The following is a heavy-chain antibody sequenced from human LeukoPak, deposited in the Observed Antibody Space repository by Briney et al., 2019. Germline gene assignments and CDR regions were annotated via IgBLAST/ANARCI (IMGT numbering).Heavy chain of an antibody. Sequence: GASVKVSCKASGGTFSSYAISWVRQAPGQGLEWMGGIIPIFGTANYAQKFQGRVTITADESTSTAYMELSSLRSEDTAVYYCARGLTYSRTFTGFDYWGQGTLVTVSS. D-gene: IGHD6-13*01. V-gene: IGHV1-69*13. CDR3: ARGLTYSRTFTGFDY. CDR1: GGTFSSYA. J-gene: IGHJ4*02. CDR2: IIPIFGTA.